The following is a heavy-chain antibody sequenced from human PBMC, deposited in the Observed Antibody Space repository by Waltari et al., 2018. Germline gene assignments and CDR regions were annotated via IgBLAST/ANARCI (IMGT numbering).Heavy chain of an antibody. V-gene: IGHV3-NL1*01. CDR3: ARDRIVATWDAFDI. J-gene: IGHJ3*02. Sequence: QVQLVESGGGVVQPGGSLRLSCAASGFTFSSYGMHWVRQAPGKGLEWVSVIYSGGSTYYADSVKGRFTISRDNSKNTLYLQMNSLRAEDTAVYYCARDRIVATWDAFDIWGQGTMVTVSS. CDR1: GFTFSSYG. D-gene: IGHD5-12*01. CDR2: IYSGGST.